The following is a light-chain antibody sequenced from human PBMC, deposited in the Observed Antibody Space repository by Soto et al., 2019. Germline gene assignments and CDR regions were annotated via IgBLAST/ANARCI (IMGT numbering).Light chain of an antibody. CDR2: GAS. J-gene: IGKJ1*01. CDR3: QQYNNWPRT. Sequence: EIVMTQSPATLSVSPGERATLSCRASQSVSSNLAWYQQKPGQAPRLLIYGASTRATGNPARFSGSGSGIEFTLTISSLQSEDFAVYYCQQYNNWPRTFGQGTKVEIK. CDR1: QSVSSN. V-gene: IGKV3-15*01.